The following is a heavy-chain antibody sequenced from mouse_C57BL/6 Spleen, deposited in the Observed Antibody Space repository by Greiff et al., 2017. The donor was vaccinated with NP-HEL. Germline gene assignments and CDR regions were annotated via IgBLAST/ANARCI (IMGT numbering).Heavy chain of an antibody. CDR1: GFNIKDYY. J-gene: IGHJ3*01. D-gene: IGHD2-5*01. V-gene: IGHV14-1*01. CDR2: IVPEDGDT. CDR3: TTIVYSNPFAY. Sequence: EVKLQESGAELVRPGASVKLSCTASGFNIKDYYMHWVKQRPEQGLEWIGRIVPEDGDTEYASKFQGMATMTADTSSNTAYLQLSSLTSEDTAVYYCTTIVYSNPFAYWGQGTLVTVSA.